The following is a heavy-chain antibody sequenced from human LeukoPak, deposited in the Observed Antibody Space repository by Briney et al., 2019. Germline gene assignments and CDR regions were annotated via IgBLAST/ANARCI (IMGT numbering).Heavy chain of an antibody. CDR1: GSTFSSYW. V-gene: IGHV3-74*01. CDR3: AGFWGYYYGMDV. Sequence: GGSLRLSCAASGSTFSSYWMHWVRQAPGKGLVWVSRINSDGSSTSYADSVKGRFTISRDNAKNTLYLQMNSLRAEDTAVYYCAGFWGYYYGMDVWGQGTTVTVSS. D-gene: IGHD3-16*01. J-gene: IGHJ6*02. CDR2: INSDGSST.